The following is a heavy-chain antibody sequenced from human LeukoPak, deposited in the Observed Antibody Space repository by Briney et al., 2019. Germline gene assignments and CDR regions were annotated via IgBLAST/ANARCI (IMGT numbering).Heavy chain of an antibody. Sequence: PGGSLRLSCAASGFTFSSYAMSWVRQAPGKGLEWVSGISASGGSTYYADSVKGRFTISRGNSKNTLYLQMNSLRAEDTAVYYCAKYSSGWCFEYWGQGTLVTVSS. V-gene: IGHV3-23*01. D-gene: IGHD6-19*01. CDR3: AKYSSGWCFEY. CDR2: ISASGGST. J-gene: IGHJ4*02. CDR1: GFTFSSYA.